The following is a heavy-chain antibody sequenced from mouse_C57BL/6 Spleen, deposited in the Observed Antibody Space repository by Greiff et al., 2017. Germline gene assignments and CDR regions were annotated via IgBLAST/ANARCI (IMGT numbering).Heavy chain of an antibody. J-gene: IGHJ2*01. D-gene: IGHD4-1*01. CDR1: GFTFSSYA. CDR3: ARDMGPYWGFDY. V-gene: IGHV5-4*01. Sequence: DVKLVESGGGLVKPGGSLKLSCAASGFTFSSYAMSWVRQTPEKRLEWVATISDGGSYTYYPDNVKGRFTISRDNAKNNLYLQMSHLKSEDTAMYYCARDMGPYWGFDYWGQGTTLTVSS. CDR2: ISDGGSYT.